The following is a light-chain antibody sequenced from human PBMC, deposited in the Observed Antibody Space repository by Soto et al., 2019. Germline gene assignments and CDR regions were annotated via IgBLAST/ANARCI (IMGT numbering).Light chain of an antibody. CDR1: LNIGNS. J-gene: IGKJ1*01. V-gene: IGKV1-5*01. CDR3: QQYKPYPWT. CDR2: DAS. Sequence: EIPMTQSPSTLTASIGDKVTITCRASLNIGNSLAWYQQKPGKAPNLLISDASDLESGVPSRFSGGGSETDFTFTISSLQPADVETDFCQQYKPYPWTLGRGTKVEVK.